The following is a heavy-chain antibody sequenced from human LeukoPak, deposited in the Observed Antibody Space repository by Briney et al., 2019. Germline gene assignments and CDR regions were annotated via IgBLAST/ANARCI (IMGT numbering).Heavy chain of an antibody. CDR3: AKIEASSSQIDY. D-gene: IGHD6-13*01. V-gene: IGHV3-23*01. CDR2: ISGSGGST. CDR1: GFTFSSYG. J-gene: IGHJ4*02. Sequence: GGTLRLSCAASGFTFSSYGMSWVRQAPGKGLEWVSAISGSGGSTYYADSAKGRFTISRDNSKNTLYLQMNSLRAEGTAVYYCAKIEASSSQIDYWDQGTLVTVSS.